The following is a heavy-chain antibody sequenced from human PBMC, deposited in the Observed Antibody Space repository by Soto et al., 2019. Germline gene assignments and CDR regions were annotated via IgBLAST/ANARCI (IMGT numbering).Heavy chain of an antibody. Sequence: QVQLVESGGGVVQPGRSLRLSCAASGFTFSSYGMHWVRQAPGKGLEWVAVIWYDGSNKYYADSVKGRFTISRDNSKNTLYLQMNSLRAEDTAVYYCASDALSYIKLVPHFDYWGQGTLVTVSS. CDR2: IWYDGSNK. J-gene: IGHJ4*02. CDR3: ASDALSYIKLVPHFDY. CDR1: GFTFSSYG. D-gene: IGHD6-6*01. V-gene: IGHV3-33*01.